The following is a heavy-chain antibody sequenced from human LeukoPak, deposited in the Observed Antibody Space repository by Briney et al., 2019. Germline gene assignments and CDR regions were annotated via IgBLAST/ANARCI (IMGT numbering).Heavy chain of an antibody. Sequence: GASVKVSCKASGGTFSSYAISWVRQAPGQGLEWMGGIIPIFGTANYAQKFQGRVTITADESTSTAYMELSSLRSEDTAVYYCARVMRSGQIWFGLDYWGQGTLVTVSS. V-gene: IGHV1-69*13. CDR2: IIPIFGTA. D-gene: IGHD3-10*01. J-gene: IGHJ4*02. CDR3: ARVMRSGQIWFGLDY. CDR1: GGTFSSYA.